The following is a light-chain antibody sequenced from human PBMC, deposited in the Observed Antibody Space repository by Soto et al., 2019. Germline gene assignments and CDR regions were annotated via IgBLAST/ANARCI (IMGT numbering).Light chain of an antibody. CDR1: QDISNY. J-gene: IGKJ4*01. V-gene: IGKV1-33*01. CDR3: QQYDNLPV. Sequence: DIQMTQSPSSLSASVGDRVTITCQASQDISNYLNWYQQKPGKAPKLLIYDASNLETGVPSRFSGSGSWTDFTFTISSLQPEDIATYYCQQYDNLPVFGGGTKVEIK. CDR2: DAS.